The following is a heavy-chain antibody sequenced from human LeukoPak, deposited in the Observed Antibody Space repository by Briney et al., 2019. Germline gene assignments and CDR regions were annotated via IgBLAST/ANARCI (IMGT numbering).Heavy chain of an antibody. CDR1: GYTFTGYY. D-gene: IGHD4-17*01. CDR3: ATAKRGYGFFDY. Sequence: ASVKVSCKASGYTFTGYYMHWVRQAPGKGLEWMGGFDPEDGETIYAQKFQGRVTMTEDTSTDTAYMELSSLRSEDTAVYYCATAKRGYGFFDYWGQGTLVTVSS. V-gene: IGHV1-24*01. J-gene: IGHJ4*02. CDR2: FDPEDGET.